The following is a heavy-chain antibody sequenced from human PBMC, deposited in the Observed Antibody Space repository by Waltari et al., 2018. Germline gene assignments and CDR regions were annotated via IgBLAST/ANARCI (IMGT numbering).Heavy chain of an antibody. Sequence: QVQLVESGGGVVQPGGSPRLSCAASGFTFSSYGMHWVSQAPGKGLEWVAFIRYDGSNKYYADSVKGRFTISRDNSKNTLYLQMDSLRVEDTAVYYCAKDSVSGSYYYYMDVWGKGTTVTVSS. CDR3: AKDSVSGSYYYYMDV. D-gene: IGHD1-26*01. CDR2: IRYDGSNK. J-gene: IGHJ6*03. V-gene: IGHV3-30*02. CDR1: GFTFSSYG.